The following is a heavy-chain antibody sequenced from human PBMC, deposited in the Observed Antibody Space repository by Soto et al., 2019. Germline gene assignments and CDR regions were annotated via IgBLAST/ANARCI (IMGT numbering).Heavy chain of an antibody. J-gene: IGHJ6*02. CDR2: ISAYNGNT. CDR3: EGGEYDFWSSYSAEGYYGMDV. Sequence: QVQLVQSGAEVKKPGASVKVSCKASGYTFTSYGISWVRQAPGQGLEWMGWISAYNGNTNYAQKLQGRVTMTTDTSTSIAYMELTSMSSNDTGVYCCEGGEYDFWSSYSAEGYYGMDVWGQGTMVTVSS. D-gene: IGHD3-3*01. V-gene: IGHV1-18*01. CDR1: GYTFTSYG.